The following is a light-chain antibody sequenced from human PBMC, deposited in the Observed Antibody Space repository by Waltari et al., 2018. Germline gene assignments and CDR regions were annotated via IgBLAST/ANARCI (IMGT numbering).Light chain of an antibody. CDR1: QSVSSY. J-gene: IGKJ1*01. Sequence: EIVLTQSPATLSLSPGERATLSCRASQSVSSYLAWYQQKPGQAPRLLIYDASNRATGSPARFSGSGCGTDFTLTISSLEPEDFAVYYCQQRSNWPWTFGQGTKVEIK. CDR3: QQRSNWPWT. V-gene: IGKV3-11*01. CDR2: DAS.